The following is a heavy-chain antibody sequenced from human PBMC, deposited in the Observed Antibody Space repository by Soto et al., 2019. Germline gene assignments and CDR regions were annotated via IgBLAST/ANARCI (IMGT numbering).Heavy chain of an antibody. Sequence: PGGSLRLSCAAPGFTFSSYGMHWVRQAPGKGLEWVAVIWYDGGNKYYADSVKGRFTISRDNSKNTLYLQMNSLRAEDTAVYYCARDCKVKDYNLCYYGMDVWGQGTTVTVSS. CDR2: IWYDGGNK. J-gene: IGHJ6*02. CDR3: ARDCKVKDYNLCYYGMDV. D-gene: IGHD1-1*01. V-gene: IGHV3-33*01. CDR1: GFTFSSYG.